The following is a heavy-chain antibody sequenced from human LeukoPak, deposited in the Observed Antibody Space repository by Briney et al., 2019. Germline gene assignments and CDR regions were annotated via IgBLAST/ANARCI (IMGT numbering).Heavy chain of an antibody. CDR3: AREVRGWYYFDY. V-gene: IGHV3-23*01. Sequence: GGSLRLSCAASGFTFSSYAMSWVRQAPGKGLEWVSAISGSGDSTYYADSVKGRFTISRDNAKNSLYLQMNSLRAEDTAVYYCAREVRGWYYFDYWGQGTLVTVSS. D-gene: IGHD6-19*01. CDR1: GFTFSSYA. J-gene: IGHJ4*02. CDR2: ISGSGDST.